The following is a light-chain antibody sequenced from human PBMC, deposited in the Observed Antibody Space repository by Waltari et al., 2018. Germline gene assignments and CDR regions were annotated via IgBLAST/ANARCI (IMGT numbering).Light chain of an antibody. CDR1: SRDVGSYNL. V-gene: IGLV2-23*02. Sequence: QSALTQPASVSGSPGQSITISCTGTSRDVGSYNLVSWYQQHPGKAPKFMIYEVSKRPSGISNRFSASKSGNTASLTISGLQAEDEAEYYCCAYAGSSTYVFGTATKVTGL. CDR2: EVS. CDR3: CAYAGSSTYV. J-gene: IGLJ1*01.